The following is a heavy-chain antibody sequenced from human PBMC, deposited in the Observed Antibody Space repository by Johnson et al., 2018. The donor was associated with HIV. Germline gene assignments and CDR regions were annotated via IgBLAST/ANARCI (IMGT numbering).Heavy chain of an antibody. CDR3: ARDMRWSKAFDI. CDR1: AFTFSDYY. J-gene: IGHJ3*02. CDR2: ISSSGSTI. D-gene: IGHD3-3*01. V-gene: IGHV3-11*01. Sequence: QVQLVESGGGLVKPGGSLRLSCAASAFTFSDYYMTWMRQAPGTGLEWVSYISSSGSTIYYADSVKGRFTISRDNAKNSLYLQMNSLRAEDTALYYCARDMRWSKAFDIWGQGTMVTVSS.